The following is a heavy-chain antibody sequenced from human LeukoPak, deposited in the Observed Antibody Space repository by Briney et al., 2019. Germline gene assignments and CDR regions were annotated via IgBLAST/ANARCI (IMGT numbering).Heavy chain of an antibody. CDR1: GGSVSSGSYY. V-gene: IGHV4-61*01. Sequence: SETLSLTCTVSGGSVSSGSYYWSWIRQPPGKGLEWIGYIYYSGSTNYNPSLKSRVTISVDTSKNQFSLKLSSVTAADTAVYYCARVSRGSYGFDYWGREPWSPSPQ. D-gene: IGHD5-18*01. CDR2: IYYSGST. CDR3: ARVSRGSYGFDY. J-gene: IGHJ4*02.